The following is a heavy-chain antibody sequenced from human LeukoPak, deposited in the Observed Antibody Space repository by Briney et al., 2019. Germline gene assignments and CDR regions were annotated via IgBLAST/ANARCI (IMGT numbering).Heavy chain of an antibody. Sequence: SETLSLTCTGSGGSISSYYWSWIRQPPGKGLEWIGYIYYRGSTYYNPSLKRRVTISVDTSKNQFSLKLSSVTAADTAVYYCARDEQLWYFDYWGQGTLVPVSS. CDR1: GGSISSYY. D-gene: IGHD5-18*01. J-gene: IGHJ4*02. V-gene: IGHV4-59*12. CDR2: IYYRGST. CDR3: ARDEQLWYFDY.